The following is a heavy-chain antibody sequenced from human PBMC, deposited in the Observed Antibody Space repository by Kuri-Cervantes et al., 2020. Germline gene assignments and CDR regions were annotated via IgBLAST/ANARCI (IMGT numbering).Heavy chain of an antibody. Sequence: GGSLRLSCAASGFTFSTYWMHWVRQAPGKGPVWISRIKSDGSFTSYADSVKGRFTISRDNAKSTLFLQMNSLRAEDTAVYYCAKKPDGSGWYRWGQGTLVTVSS. J-gene: IGHJ5*02. CDR3: AKKPDGSGWYR. V-gene: IGHV3-74*01. CDR2: IKSDGSFT. D-gene: IGHD6-19*01. CDR1: GFTFSTYW.